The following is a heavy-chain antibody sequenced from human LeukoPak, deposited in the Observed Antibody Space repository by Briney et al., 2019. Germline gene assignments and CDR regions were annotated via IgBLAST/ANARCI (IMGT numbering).Heavy chain of an antibody. J-gene: IGHJ4*02. Sequence: PGGSLRLSCAGSGFTFSGYGMHWVRQAPGKGLEWVTGIAYDGSRKHYADSVKGRFIFSRDNPKNTLYLQMNSLRAEDTAVYYCVRDVWGDRDSYFDYWGQGTLVTVSS. CDR2: IAYDGSRK. D-gene: IGHD3-16*01. CDR1: GFTFSGYG. CDR3: VRDVWGDRDSYFDY. V-gene: IGHV3-33*05.